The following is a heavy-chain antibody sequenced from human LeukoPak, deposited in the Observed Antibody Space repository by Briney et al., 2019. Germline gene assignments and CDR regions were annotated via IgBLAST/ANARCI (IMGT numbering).Heavy chain of an antibody. J-gene: IGHJ5*02. Sequence: ASVKVSCKASGYTFTGYYMHWVRQAPGQGLEWMGWISAYNGNTNYAQKLQGRVTMTTDTSTSTAYMELRSLRSDDTAVYYCARELKGGRYCSGGSCSTNWFDPWGQGTLVTVSS. D-gene: IGHD2-15*01. CDR1: GYTFTGYY. V-gene: IGHV1-18*04. CDR2: ISAYNGNT. CDR3: ARELKGGRYCSGGSCSTNWFDP.